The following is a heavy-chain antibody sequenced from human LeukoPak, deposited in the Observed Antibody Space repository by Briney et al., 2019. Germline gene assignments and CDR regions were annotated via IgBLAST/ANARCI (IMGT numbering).Heavy chain of an antibody. CDR3: ARARGELTLYYCMDV. V-gene: IGHV3-48*03. Sequence: GGSLRLSCAASGFSFSRYEMNWVRQAPGKGLEWVSNISSSGRNIHYAHSVKGRFTIFRDNPENSLYLQMNSLRAEDTAVYYCARARGELTLYYCMDVWGKGTTVTVSS. D-gene: IGHD3-10*01. CDR1: GFSFSRYE. J-gene: IGHJ6*03. CDR2: ISSSGRNI.